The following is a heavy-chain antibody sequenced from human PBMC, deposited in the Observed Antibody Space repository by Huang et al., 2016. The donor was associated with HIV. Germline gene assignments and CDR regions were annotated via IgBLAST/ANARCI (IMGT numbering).Heavy chain of an antibody. J-gene: IGHJ4*02. Sequence: EVHLVESGGGLVQPGRSLRLSCAASGFNCDDCSMHWIRQGPGKGVDDVSGITWDGRNIFYADSVKVRFTDARDNAKDTLYLQVNSLRFEDSALYDGANLPAPWSPSTDYWGQGTLVTVSS. D-gene: IGHD3-3*01. CDR3: ANLPAPWSPSTDY. V-gene: IGHV3-9*01. CDR2: ITWDGRNI. CDR1: GFNCDDCS.